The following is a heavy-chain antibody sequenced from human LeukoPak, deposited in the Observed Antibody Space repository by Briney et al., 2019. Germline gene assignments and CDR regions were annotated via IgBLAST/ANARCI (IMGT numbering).Heavy chain of an antibody. J-gene: IGHJ5*02. CDR3: ATGLERRT. CDR2: FDPEDGET. CDR1: GGTFSSYA. D-gene: IGHD1-1*01. Sequence: ASVKVSCKASGGTFSSYAISWVRQAPGKGLEWMGGFDPEDGETIYAQKFQGRVTMTEDTSTDTAYMELSSLRSEDTAVYYCATGLERRTWGQGTLVTVSS. V-gene: IGHV1-24*01.